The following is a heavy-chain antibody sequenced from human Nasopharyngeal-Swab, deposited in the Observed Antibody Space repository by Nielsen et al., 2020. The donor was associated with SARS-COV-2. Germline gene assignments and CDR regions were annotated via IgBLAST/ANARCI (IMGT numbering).Heavy chain of an antibody. Sequence: KVSCKGSGYSFTSQWIAWVRQMPGKGLEWMGIIYPPDSDTRYSPSFQGQVTISADKSISTAYLQWPSLKASDTAMYYCAKPPTVGAAIDYWGQGTLVIVSS. CDR3: AKPPTVGAAIDY. V-gene: IGHV5-51*01. CDR2: IYPPDSDT. CDR1: GYSFTSQW. D-gene: IGHD1-26*01. J-gene: IGHJ4*02.